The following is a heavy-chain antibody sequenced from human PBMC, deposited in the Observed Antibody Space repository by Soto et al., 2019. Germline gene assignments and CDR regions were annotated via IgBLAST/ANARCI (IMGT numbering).Heavy chain of an antibody. V-gene: IGHV4-34*01. CDR1: GGSFSGYY. CDR2: INHSGST. CDR3: ARGRGDYDY. Sequence: QVQLQQWGAGLLKPSETLSLTCAVYGGSFSGYYWSWIRQPPGKGLEWIGEINHSGSTNYNPSLKSRVTISVDTSKNQFSQKLSSVTAADTALYYCARGRGDYDYWGQGTLVTVSS. J-gene: IGHJ4*02. D-gene: IGHD4-17*01.